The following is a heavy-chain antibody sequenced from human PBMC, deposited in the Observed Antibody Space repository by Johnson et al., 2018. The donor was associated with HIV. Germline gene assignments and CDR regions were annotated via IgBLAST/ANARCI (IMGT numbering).Heavy chain of an antibody. Sequence: QVTLVESGGNVVQPGRSLRLSCAASGFTFSDYAMHWVRQAPGKGLEWVAVISYDGSNKYYPDSVKGRFTISRDNCKNTLYLQMDSLRAEDTAVYFCAREMVAAKDAFDIWGQGTMVTVSS. J-gene: IGHJ3*02. CDR1: GFTFSDYA. V-gene: IGHV3-30-3*01. CDR2: ISYDGSNK. CDR3: AREMVAAKDAFDI. D-gene: IGHD2-15*01.